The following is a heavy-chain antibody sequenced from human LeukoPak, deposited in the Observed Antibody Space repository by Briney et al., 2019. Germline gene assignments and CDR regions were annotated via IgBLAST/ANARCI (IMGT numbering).Heavy chain of an antibody. Sequence: PGRSLRLSCAASGFTFSSYGMHWVRQAPGKGLEWVAVISYDGSNKYYADSVKGRFTISRDNSKNTLYLQMNSLRAEDTAVYYCAKGVRGSFDYWGQGTLVTVSS. CDR3: AKGVRGSFDY. CDR1: GFTFSSYG. V-gene: IGHV3-30*18. D-gene: IGHD3-10*01. CDR2: ISYDGSNK. J-gene: IGHJ4*02.